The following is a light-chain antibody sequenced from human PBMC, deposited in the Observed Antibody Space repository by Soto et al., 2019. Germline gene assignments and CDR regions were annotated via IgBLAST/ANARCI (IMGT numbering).Light chain of an antibody. V-gene: IGKV3-15*01. CDR3: QQYNNWPYT. Sequence: EIRMTQSPAILSVSPGGSATLSCRASQSVSSHVVWYQQKPGQAPRLLIYAASARATGIPARFSGSGSGTDFTLTISSLQSEDFAVYYCQQYNNWPYTFGQGTKVDIK. J-gene: IGKJ2*01. CDR1: QSVSSH. CDR2: AAS.